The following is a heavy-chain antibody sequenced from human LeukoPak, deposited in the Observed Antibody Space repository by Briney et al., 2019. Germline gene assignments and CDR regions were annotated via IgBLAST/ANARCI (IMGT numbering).Heavy chain of an antibody. Sequence: ASVKVSCKASGYTFTNYAMNWVRQAPGQGLEWMGCINTNTGNPTYAQGFTGRFVFSLDTSVSTPYLQISSLKAEDTAVYYCARETAVGRFDYWGRGTLVTVSS. CDR3: ARETAVGRFDY. J-gene: IGHJ4*01. D-gene: IGHD1-26*01. CDR2: INTNTGNP. CDR1: GYTFTNYA. V-gene: IGHV7-4-1*02.